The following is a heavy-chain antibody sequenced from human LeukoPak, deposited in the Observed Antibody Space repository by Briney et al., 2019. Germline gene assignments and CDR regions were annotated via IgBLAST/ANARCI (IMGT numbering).Heavy chain of an antibody. J-gene: IGHJ5*02. V-gene: IGHV1-8*01. CDR2: MNPNSGNT. Sequence: ASVKVSCKASGYTFTSYDINGVRQATGQGLEWMGWMNPNSGNTGYAQKFQGSVTMTRNTSISTAYMELSSLRSEDTAVYYCARVRRMWFLEWLFPWFDPWGQGTLVTVSS. D-gene: IGHD3-3*01. CDR1: GYTFTSYD. CDR3: ARVRRMWFLEWLFPWFDP.